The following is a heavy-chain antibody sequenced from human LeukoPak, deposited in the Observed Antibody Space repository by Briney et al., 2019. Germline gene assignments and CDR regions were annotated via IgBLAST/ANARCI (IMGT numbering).Heavy chain of an antibody. CDR3: AKDAVPGIEIVVVPAAAIN. J-gene: IGHJ4*02. CDR2: IKEDGSEE. V-gene: IGHV3-7*01. Sequence: GGSLRLSCTASGFTFSSFWMSWIRQAPGKGLEWVAHIKEDGSEEYYLDSVKGRFTISRDNAKNSLYLQMNSLRAEDTAVYYCAKDAVPGIEIVVVPAAAINWGQGTLVTVSS. D-gene: IGHD2-2*01. CDR1: GFTFSSFW.